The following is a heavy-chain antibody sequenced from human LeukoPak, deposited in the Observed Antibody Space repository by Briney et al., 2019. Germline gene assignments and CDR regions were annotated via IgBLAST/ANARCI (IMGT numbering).Heavy chain of an antibody. Sequence: PSETLSLTCAVYGGSFSGYYWSWIRQPPGKGLEWIGGINHSGSTNYNPSLKSRVTISVDTSKNQFSLKLSSVTAADTAVYYCARGTPIVVVPAAQAGGWFDPWGQGTLVTVSS. CDR2: INHSGST. CDR1: GGSFSGYY. J-gene: IGHJ5*02. V-gene: IGHV4-34*01. D-gene: IGHD2-2*01. CDR3: ARGTPIVVVPAAQAGGWFDP.